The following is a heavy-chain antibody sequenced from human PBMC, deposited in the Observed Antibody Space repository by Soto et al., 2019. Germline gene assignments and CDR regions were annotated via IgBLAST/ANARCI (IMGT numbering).Heavy chain of an antibody. Sequence: EVQLVESGGGLVQPGGSLRLSCAASGFTFRNYWMSWVRQAPGKGLEWVANIKQDGSEKYYVDSVKGRFTISRDNAENSLFLQMNSLRGGDTAVYYCARNKENDFWSGYESRFFDYWGQGTLVTVSS. J-gene: IGHJ4*02. D-gene: IGHD3-3*01. CDR2: IKQDGSEK. V-gene: IGHV3-7*01. CDR1: GFTFRNYW. CDR3: ARNKENDFWSGYESRFFDY.